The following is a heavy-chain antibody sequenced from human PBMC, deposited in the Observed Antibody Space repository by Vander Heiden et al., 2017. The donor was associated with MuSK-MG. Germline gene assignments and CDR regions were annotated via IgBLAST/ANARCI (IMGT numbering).Heavy chain of an antibody. CDR3: ARPHGDYSDWFDP. V-gene: IGHV4-38-2*01. D-gene: IGHD4-17*01. CDR2: IYHSGST. J-gene: IGHJ5*02. Sequence: QVQLQESGPGLVKPSETLSLTCAVSGYSISSGYYWGWIRQPPGKGLEWIGSIYHSGSTYYNPSLKSRVTISVDTSKNQFYLKLSSVTAADTAVYYCARPHGDYSDWFDPWGQGTLVTVSS. CDR1: GYSISSGYY.